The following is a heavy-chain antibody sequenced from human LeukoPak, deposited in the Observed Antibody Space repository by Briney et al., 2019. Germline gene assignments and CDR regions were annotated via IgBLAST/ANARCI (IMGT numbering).Heavy chain of an antibody. CDR1: GGSISSYY. J-gene: IGHJ4*02. CDR3: ARDPYYDFWSGSSLGNGYFDY. CDR2: IYTSGST. V-gene: IGHV4-4*07. Sequence: SETLSLTCTVSGGSISSYYWSWIRQPAGKGLEWIGRIYTSGSTNYNPSLKSRVTMSVDTSKNQFSLKLSSVTAADTAVYYCARDPYYDFWSGSSLGNGYFDYWGQGTLVTVSS. D-gene: IGHD3-3*01.